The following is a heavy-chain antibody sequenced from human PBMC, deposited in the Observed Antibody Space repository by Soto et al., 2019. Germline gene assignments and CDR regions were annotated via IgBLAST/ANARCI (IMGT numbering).Heavy chain of an antibody. CDR3: ATSFITTIGTTA. Sequence: EVQLVESGGGLVQPGGSLRLSCEASGFTFSNFGINWVRQAPGKGLEWVSHISSSSTTIYYAESVKGRFTISRDNAMNSLYLQMSSLRGEDTAVYYCATSFITTIGTTAWGQGTLVTVS. J-gene: IGHJ4*02. CDR1: GFTFSNFG. D-gene: IGHD1-1*01. CDR2: ISSSSTTI. V-gene: IGHV3-48*01.